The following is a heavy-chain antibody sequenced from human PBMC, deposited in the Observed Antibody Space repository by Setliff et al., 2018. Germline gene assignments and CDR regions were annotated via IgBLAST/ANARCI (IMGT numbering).Heavy chain of an antibody. CDR2: IFSNDEK. V-gene: IGHV2-26*01. CDR3: AHGNLPLRWLPYFDY. D-gene: IGHD5-12*01. J-gene: IGHJ4*02. Sequence: SGPTLVNPTETLTLTCTVSGFSLSNARMGVSWIRQPPGKALEWLAHIFSNDEKSYSTSLKSRLTISKDTSKSQVVLTMTNMDPVDTATYYCAHGNLPLRWLPYFDYWGQGTLVTVSS. CDR1: GFSLSNARMG.